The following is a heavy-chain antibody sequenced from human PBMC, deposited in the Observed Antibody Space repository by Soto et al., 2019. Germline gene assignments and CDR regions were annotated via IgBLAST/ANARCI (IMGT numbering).Heavy chain of an antibody. CDR3: ARSRGVRTVFSAFDH. D-gene: IGHD1-26*01. V-gene: IGHV3-23*01. CDR1: GFTFNKHA. J-gene: IGHJ4*02. Sequence: GGSLRLSCVASGFTFNKHALACVRQAPGKGLEWVSAISGSGSSTYDSDCVKGRFTIPRDNSNNTLYLQMNSLRAEDTAIYYCARSRGVRTVFSAFDHRGQGTPVTVSS. CDR2: ISGSGSST.